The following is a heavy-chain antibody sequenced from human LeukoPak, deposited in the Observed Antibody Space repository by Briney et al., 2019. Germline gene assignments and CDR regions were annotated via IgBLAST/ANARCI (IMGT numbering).Heavy chain of an antibody. CDR3: ARAHRLLPYDYVWGSYRSCAFDI. D-gene: IGHD3-16*02. Sequence: ASETLSLTCAVYGGSFSGYYWSWIRQPPGKGLEWIGEINHSGSTNYNPSLKSRVTISVDTSKNQFSLKLSSVTAADTAVYYCARAHRLLPYDYVWGSYRSCAFDIWGQGTMVTVSS. V-gene: IGHV4-34*01. CDR2: INHSGST. CDR1: GGSFSGYY. J-gene: IGHJ3*02.